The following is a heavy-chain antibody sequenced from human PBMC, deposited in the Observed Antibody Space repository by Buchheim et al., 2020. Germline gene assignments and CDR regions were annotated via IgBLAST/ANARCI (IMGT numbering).Heavy chain of an antibody. V-gene: IGHV3-48*04. CDR3: ARKSGGLDY. D-gene: IGHD2-15*01. J-gene: IGHJ4*02. Sequence: EVQLVESGGGLVQPGGSLRLSCVASGFTLSSYSMNWVRQAPGKELEWVSYINSNSESKHYADSVKGRFTISRDNAKNSLYLQMNSLRAEDTARYYCARKSGGLDYWGQGTL. CDR2: INSNSESK. CDR1: GFTLSSYS.